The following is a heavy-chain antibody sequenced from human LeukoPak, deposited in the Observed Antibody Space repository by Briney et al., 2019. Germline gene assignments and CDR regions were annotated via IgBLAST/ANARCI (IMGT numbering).Heavy chain of an antibody. J-gene: IGHJ3*02. V-gene: IGHV3-21*01. Sequence: GGSLRLSCAAPGFSFSSYSMNWVRQAPGRGPEGVSSISASGNYIYYADSVKGRFTISRDSAENSLYLQMNSLGAEDTAVYYCARGLYYYGTDAFDIWGQGTMVTVS. CDR1: GFSFSSYS. CDR3: ARGLYYYGTDAFDI. CDR2: ISASGNYI. D-gene: IGHD3-16*01.